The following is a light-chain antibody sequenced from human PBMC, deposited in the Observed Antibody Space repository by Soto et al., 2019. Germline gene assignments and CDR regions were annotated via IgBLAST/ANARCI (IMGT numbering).Light chain of an antibody. V-gene: IGLV2-23*01. Sequence: QSALTQPASVSGSPGQSITISCTGTSSDVGTYNLVSWYQQHPGKAPKLIIYDSIRRPSGFSNRFFGSRSGNTASLTISGLQAEDEAAYYCCSYTSGNTLVFGGGTKLTVL. CDR2: DSI. CDR1: SSDVGTYNL. J-gene: IGLJ3*02. CDR3: CSYTSGNTLV.